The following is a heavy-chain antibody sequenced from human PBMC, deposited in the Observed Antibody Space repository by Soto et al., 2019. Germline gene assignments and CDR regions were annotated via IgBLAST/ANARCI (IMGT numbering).Heavy chain of an antibody. J-gene: IGHJ5*02. CDR2: IYYSGST. V-gene: IGHV4-31*03. D-gene: IGHD3-10*01. CDR3: AREVSESEWFGDSGWFDP. Sequence: QVQLQESGPGLVKPSQTLSLTCTVSGGSISSGGYYWSWIRQHPGKGLEWIGYIYYSGSTYYNPSLKSRVTISVDTSKNQFSLKLSSVTAADTAVYYCAREVSESEWFGDSGWFDPWGQGTLVTVSS. CDR1: GGSISSGGYY.